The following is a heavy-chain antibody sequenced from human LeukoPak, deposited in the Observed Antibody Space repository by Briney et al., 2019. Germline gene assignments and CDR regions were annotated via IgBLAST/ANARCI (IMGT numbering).Heavy chain of an antibody. V-gene: IGHV3-74*01. CDR3: ARDPGYSSSGWFDP. D-gene: IGHD6-13*01. J-gene: IGHJ5*02. CDR2: INTDGSST. Sequence: GGSLRLSCAASGFTFSSFWMHWVRQAPGKGLVWVSRINTDGSSTSYADSVKGRFTISRDNAKNSLYLQMNSLRAEDTAVYYCARDPGYSSSGWFDPWGQGTLVTVSS. CDR1: GFTFSSFW.